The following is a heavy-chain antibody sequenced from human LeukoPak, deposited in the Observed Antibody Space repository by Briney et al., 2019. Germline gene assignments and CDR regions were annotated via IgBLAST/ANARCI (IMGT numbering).Heavy chain of an antibody. CDR1: GVSISSGGYY. V-gene: IGHV4-31*03. Sequence: SETLSLTCTVSGVSISSGGYYWSWIRQHPGKGLEWIGYIYYSGSTYYNPSLKSRVTISVDTSKNQFSLKLSSVTAADTAVYYCASQKWLLWFGELGSAFDIWGQGTMVTVSS. CDR3: ASQKWLLWFGELGSAFDI. J-gene: IGHJ3*02. CDR2: IYYSGST. D-gene: IGHD3-10*01.